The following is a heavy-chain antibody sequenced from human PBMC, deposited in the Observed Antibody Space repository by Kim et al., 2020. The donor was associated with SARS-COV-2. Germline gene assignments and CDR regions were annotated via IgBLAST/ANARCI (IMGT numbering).Heavy chain of an antibody. CDR3: AKWAVTRHDY. J-gene: IGHJ4*02. V-gene: IGHV3-7*03. Sequence: YSVDSGKGRFNISRDHGKNSLYLQTNALKPEDTAVYYCAKWAVTRHDYWGQGALVIVST. D-gene: IGHD2-8*01.